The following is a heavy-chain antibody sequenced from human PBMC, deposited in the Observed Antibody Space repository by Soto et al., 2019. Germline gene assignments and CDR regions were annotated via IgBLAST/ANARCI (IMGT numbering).Heavy chain of an antibody. D-gene: IGHD6-19*01. CDR3: AHIVVAGLGYYFDY. V-gene: IGHV2-5*02. CDR2: IYWDDDK. J-gene: IGHJ4*02. CDR1: GFSLSSTRMA. Sequence: QITLKESGPTLVKPTQTLTLTCTFSGFSLSSTRMAVCWIRQPPGKALEWLALIYWDDDKRYSPFLKSRLTITKDTSKNQLVLTMSNMDPVDTARYYCAHIVVAGLGYYFDYWGQGTLVTVSS.